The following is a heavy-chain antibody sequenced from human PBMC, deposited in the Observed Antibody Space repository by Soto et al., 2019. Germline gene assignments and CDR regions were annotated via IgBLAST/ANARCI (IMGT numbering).Heavy chain of an antibody. Sequence: AAVKVYSNASRYTFPSDGITWVGQATGQVLEWIGWISAYNGNTNYAQKLHGRVTMTTDTSTSTAYMEMRSLRSDDTAVYYGASTLEATYAFDIWGQGTMVTVSS. J-gene: IGHJ3*02. D-gene: IGHD1-26*01. CDR1: RYTFPSDG. V-gene: IGHV1-18*04. CDR3: ASTLEATYAFDI. CDR2: ISAYNGNT.